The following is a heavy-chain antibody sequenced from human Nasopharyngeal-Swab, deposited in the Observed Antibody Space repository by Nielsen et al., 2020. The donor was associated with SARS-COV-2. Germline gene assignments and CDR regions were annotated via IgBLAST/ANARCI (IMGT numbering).Heavy chain of an antibody. CDR1: GGSFSGYY. CDR3: ASGHGSGWWEYWFDP. CDR2: INHSGGT. V-gene: IGHV4-34*01. D-gene: IGHD6-19*01. J-gene: IGHJ5*02. Sequence: SETLSLTCAVYGGSFSGYYWSWIRQPPGKGLEWIGEINHSGGTNYNPSLKSRVTISVDTSKNHFSLKLSSVTAADTAVYYCASGHGSGWWEYWFDPWGQGTLVTVSS.